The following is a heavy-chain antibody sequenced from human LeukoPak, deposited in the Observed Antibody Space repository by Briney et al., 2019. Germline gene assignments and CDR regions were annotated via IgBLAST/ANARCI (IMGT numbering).Heavy chain of an antibody. V-gene: IGHV4-59*01. CDR2: IYYSGST. D-gene: IGHD3-22*01. CDR1: GGSISSYY. CDR3: ARETSTYYYDSRGFDP. J-gene: IGHJ5*02. Sequence: SETLSLTCTVSGGSISSYYWSWIRQPPGKGLEWIGYIYYSGSTNYNPSLKSRVTISVDTSKNQSSLKLSSVTAADTAVYYCARETSTYYYDSRGFDPWGQGTLVTVSS.